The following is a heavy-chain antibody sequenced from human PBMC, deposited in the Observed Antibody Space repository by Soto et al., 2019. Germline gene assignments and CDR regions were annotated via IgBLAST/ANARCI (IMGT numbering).Heavy chain of an antibody. CDR3: ARARDGYNFLYEPT. Sequence: PSETLSLTCSVSGYSVSSSDYYWAWIRQPPGKGLEWIGSMLYSGLTYYNPSLKSRVTLSVDTSKNQFSVRLNSVTASDTAMYYCARARDGYNFLYEPTWGQGTLVTVSS. J-gene: IGHJ4*02. V-gene: IGHV4-39*01. CDR1: GYSVSSSDYY. D-gene: IGHD5-12*01. CDR2: MLYSGLT.